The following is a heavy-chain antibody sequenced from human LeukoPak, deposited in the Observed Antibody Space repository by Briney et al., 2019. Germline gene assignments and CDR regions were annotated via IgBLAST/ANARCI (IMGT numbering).Heavy chain of an antibody. CDR1: GFIFDDFG. CDR2: INWNSGSI. CDR3: AREGGWYDY. D-gene: IGHD6-19*01. V-gene: IGHV3-20*04. Sequence: GGSLRLSCITSGFIFDDFGMAWVRQRPGKGLEWVSNINWNSGSIGYADSVKGRFTVSRDNTKNSLYLQMNSLRDEDTAVYYCAREGGWYDYWGQGTLVTVSS. J-gene: IGHJ4*02.